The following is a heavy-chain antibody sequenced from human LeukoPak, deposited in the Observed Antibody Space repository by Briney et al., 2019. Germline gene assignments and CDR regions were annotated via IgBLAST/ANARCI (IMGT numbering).Heavy chain of an antibody. V-gene: IGHV1-8*01. CDR1: GYTFTSYD. CDR3: ATKRDASGTYSSFDY. D-gene: IGHD3-10*01. Sequence: GASVKVSCKASGYTFTSYDINWVRQATGQGLEWMAWMNPNSGNTGYAQKFQGRVTMTRNTSISTAYMELSSLRSEDTAVYYCATKRDASGTYSSFDYWGQGTLVTVSS. CDR2: MNPNSGNT. J-gene: IGHJ4*02.